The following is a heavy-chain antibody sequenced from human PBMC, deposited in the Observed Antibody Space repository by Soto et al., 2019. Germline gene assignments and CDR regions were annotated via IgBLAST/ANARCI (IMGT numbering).Heavy chain of an antibody. J-gene: IGHJ5*02. CDR1: GDSISDGSYS. CDR3: ARGSTIYCTDGSSYFGWFDP. D-gene: IGHD2-15*01. CDR2: ISQSGST. V-gene: IGHV4-30-2*01. Sequence: QLQLQESGSGLVKPSQTLSLTCAVSGDSISDGSYSWSWIRQPPGKGLEWIGYISQSGSTFYNPSLKSRVTISVDRAKNQFSLKLSSVTAADTAVYYCARGSTIYCTDGSSYFGWFDPWGQGTLVTVSS.